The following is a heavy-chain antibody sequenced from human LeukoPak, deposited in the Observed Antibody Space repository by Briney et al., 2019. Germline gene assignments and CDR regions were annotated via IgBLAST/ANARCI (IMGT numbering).Heavy chain of an antibody. V-gene: IGHV4-59*01. CDR2: IYHTGST. Sequence: SETLSLTCTVSGGSIRSFFWSWLRQPPGKPLEWLGHIYHTGSTNYNPSFKSRLTISVDMSKNLFSLKLTSLTSADTAIYYCARGDLPPPNWLDPWGQGTLVTVSS. D-gene: IGHD3-10*01. CDR3: ARGDLPPPNWLDP. CDR1: GGSIRSFF. J-gene: IGHJ5*02.